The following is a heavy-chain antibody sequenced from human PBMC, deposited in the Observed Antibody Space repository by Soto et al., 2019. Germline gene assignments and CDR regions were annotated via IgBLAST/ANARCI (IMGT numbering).Heavy chain of an antibody. CDR1: GGTFSNFI. CDR2: IIPILGTI. D-gene: IGHD4-17*01. V-gene: IGHV1-69*08. Sequence: QVQLVQSGAEVKKPGSSVRVSCKASGGTFSNFILTWVRQAPGQGLEWMGRIIPILGTITYAQKLQGRVTITADKSSSTAYMELGSLRSEDTAVYYCASGAYDPPYSYCHMDAWGKGTTVTVSS. J-gene: IGHJ6*03. CDR3: ASGAYDPPYSYCHMDA.